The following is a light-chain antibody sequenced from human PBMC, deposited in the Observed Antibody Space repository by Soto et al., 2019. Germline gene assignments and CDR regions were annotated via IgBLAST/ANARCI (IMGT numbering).Light chain of an antibody. V-gene: IGKV2-28*01. CDR3: MQGLQPPLT. Sequence: EIVMTQSPVSLPVTPGEPASISCRSSQSLLHSNGYNYLDWYLQKPGQSPQLLIYLGSNRASGVPDRFSGSGSGTDFTLKISRVEAEDVGVYYGMQGLQPPLTFGGGTKVEIK. CDR2: LGS. J-gene: IGKJ4*01. CDR1: QSLLHSNGYNY.